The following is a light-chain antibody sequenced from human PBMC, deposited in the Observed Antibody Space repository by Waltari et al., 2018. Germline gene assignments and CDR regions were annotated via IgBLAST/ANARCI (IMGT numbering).Light chain of an antibody. J-gene: IGLJ1*01. CDR3: SSYTTSSAPGV. CDR2: EVR. Sequence: QSALTQPASVSGPPGQSITISCSGTDRDVGAYDFVSWYQQHPGNAPHLLIDEVRNLPSGISNRFSASKSGNTASLTISGLQAEDEADYYCSSYTTSSAPGVFGTGTRVTVL. CDR1: DRDVGAYDF. V-gene: IGLV2-14*01.